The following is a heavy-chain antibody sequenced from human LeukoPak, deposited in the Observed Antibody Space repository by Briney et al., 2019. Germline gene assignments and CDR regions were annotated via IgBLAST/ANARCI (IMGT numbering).Heavy chain of an antibody. J-gene: IGHJ4*02. CDR3: AKGSYYDRLIEDY. CDR2: IRYDGSNK. V-gene: IGHV3-30*02. Sequence: GGSLRLSCAASGFTFSSYGMHWVRQAPGKGLEWVAFIRYDGSNKYYADSVKGRFTISRDNSKNTLYLQMNSLRAEDTAVYYCAKGSYYDRLIEDYWGQGTLVTVSS. CDR1: GFTFSSYG. D-gene: IGHD3-22*01.